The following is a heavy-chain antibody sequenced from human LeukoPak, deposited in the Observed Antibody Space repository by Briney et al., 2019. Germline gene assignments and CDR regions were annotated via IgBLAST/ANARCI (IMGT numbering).Heavy chain of an antibody. V-gene: IGHV3-48*03. Sequence: GGSLRLSCTASGFTFGDYAMSWVRQAPGKGLEWVSYISSSGTDIFYADSVKGRLTSSRDNAKNSLYLQMNSLRADDTAVYFCARQAAIGTFWGGDYYSYMDVWGKGTTVTISS. D-gene: IGHD1-1*01. CDR2: ISSSGTDI. CDR1: GFTFGDYA. CDR3: ARQAAIGTFWGGDYYSYMDV. J-gene: IGHJ6*03.